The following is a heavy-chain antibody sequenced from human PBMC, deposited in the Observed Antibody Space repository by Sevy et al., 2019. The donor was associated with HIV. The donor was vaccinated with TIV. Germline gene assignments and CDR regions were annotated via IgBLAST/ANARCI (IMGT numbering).Heavy chain of an antibody. D-gene: IGHD3-3*01. CDR1: GFTFSSYS. J-gene: IGHJ4*02. CDR3: AKIWSGGYEFFYYFDY. CDR2: ISGSGGST. Sequence: GGSLRLSCAASGFTFSSYSMSWVRQAPGKGLEWVSTISGSGGSTYYADSVKGRFTISRDNSKNTQYLQMNNLRAEDTAVYYCAKIWSGGYEFFYYFDYWGQGTLVTVSS. V-gene: IGHV3-23*01.